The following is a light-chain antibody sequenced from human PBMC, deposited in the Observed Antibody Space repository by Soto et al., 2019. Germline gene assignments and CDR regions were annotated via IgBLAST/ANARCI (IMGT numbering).Light chain of an antibody. CDR3: HQYYPNPLP. CDR2: RAS. J-gene: IGKJ1*01. CDR1: QSVLYSSNNNNY. Sequence: DIVMTQSPESLAVSLGERATINCKSSQSVLYSSNNNNYLAWYQQKLGQPPKLLIYRASTRASGVPDRFSGSGSGTDFTLTISSLQADDVAVYYCHQYYPNPLPFGQGTKVEIK. V-gene: IGKV4-1*01.